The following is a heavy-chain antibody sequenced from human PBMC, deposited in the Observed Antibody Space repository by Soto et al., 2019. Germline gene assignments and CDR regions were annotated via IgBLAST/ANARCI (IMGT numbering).Heavy chain of an antibody. CDR2: IYPGDSDT. Sequence: GESLKISCKGSGYSFASHWVAWVRQMPEKGLEWIGTIYPGDSDTKYSPAFRGQVTISADTSVSTAYLQWRSLEATDSAIYYCARYSGSYWHYLDFWGQGTLVTVSS. V-gene: IGHV5-51*01. D-gene: IGHD1-26*01. J-gene: IGHJ4*02. CDR1: GYSFASHW. CDR3: ARYSGSYWHYLDF.